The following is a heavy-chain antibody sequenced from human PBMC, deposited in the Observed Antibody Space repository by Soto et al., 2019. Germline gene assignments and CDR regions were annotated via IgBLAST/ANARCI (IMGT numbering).Heavy chain of an antibody. V-gene: IGHV4-34*01. Sequence: LPLTCAVYGGSFSGYYWSWFRQPPGKRLEWIGEINHSGSTNYNPSLKSRVTISVDTSKNQFSLKLSSVTAADTAVYYCARLDTAKVGATRPFDYWGQGTLVTVSS. CDR3: ARLDTAKVGATRPFDY. J-gene: IGHJ4*02. D-gene: IGHD1-26*01. CDR1: GGSFSGYY. CDR2: INHSGST.